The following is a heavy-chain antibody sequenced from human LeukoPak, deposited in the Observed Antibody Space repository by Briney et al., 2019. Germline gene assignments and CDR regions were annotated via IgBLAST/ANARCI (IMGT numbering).Heavy chain of an antibody. J-gene: IGHJ4*02. D-gene: IGHD3-10*01. CDR1: GGSISIYY. CDR2: IYYSGGT. V-gene: IGHV4-59*01. Sequence: KASETLSLTCTVSGGSISIYYWSWIRQPPGKGLEWIGYIYYSGGTNYNPSLKSRVTISVDTSKNQFSLKLSSVTAADTAVYYCARGTHVLLWFGELSIHPGVFDYWGQGTLVTVSS. CDR3: ARGTHVLLWFGELSIHPGVFDY.